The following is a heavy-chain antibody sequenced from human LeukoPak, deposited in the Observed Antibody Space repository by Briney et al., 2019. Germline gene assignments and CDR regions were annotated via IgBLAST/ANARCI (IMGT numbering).Heavy chain of an antibody. J-gene: IGHJ4*02. D-gene: IGHD3-10*01. V-gene: IGHV3-30*04. CDR3: ARDSIDVADELFQY. CDR2: ISYDGSSK. Sequence: GGSLRLSCAASGFTFSTYAMHWVRQAPGKGLEWVAVISYDGSSKYYADSVKGRFTISRDNSKNTLYLQMNSLGPEDTAVYFCARDSIDVADELFQYWGQGTLVTVSS. CDR1: GFTFSTYA.